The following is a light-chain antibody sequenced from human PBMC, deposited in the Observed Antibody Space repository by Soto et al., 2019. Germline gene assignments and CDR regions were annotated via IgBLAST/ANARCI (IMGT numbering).Light chain of an antibody. CDR1: QSISTS. J-gene: IGKJ2*01. V-gene: IGKV1-39*01. CDR2: AAS. Sequence: DIQMTQSPSSMSASVGDRVTITCRASQSISTSLNWYKQKPGKAPKLLIYAASNLQDGVTSRFGGSGSRTDFTLTISSLQAEDFAFIYCQQTFTAPYTFGQGTKLEI. CDR3: QQTFTAPYT.